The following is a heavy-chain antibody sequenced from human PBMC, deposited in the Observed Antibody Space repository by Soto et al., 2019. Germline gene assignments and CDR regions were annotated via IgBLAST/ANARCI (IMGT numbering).Heavy chain of an antibody. J-gene: IGHJ4*02. CDR1: GFTFIGYG. D-gene: IGHD3-22*01. CDR3: ARDRGYYSGGY. Sequence: SLRVSCAASGFTFIGYGRNCVRQAPGKGLEWVSSISSSSSYIYYADSVKGRFTISRDNAKNSLYLQMNSLRAEDTAVYYCARDRGYYSGGYCAERILVTVSS. V-gene: IGHV3-21*01. CDR2: ISSSSSYI.